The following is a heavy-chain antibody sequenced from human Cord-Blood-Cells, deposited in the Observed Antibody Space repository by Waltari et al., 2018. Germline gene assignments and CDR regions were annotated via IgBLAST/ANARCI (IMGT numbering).Heavy chain of an antibody. Sequence: QLQLQESGPGLVKPSETLSLTCTVSGGSISSSSYYWGWIRQPPGKGLGWIGSIYYRGSTYYNPSLKSRVTISVDTSKNQFSLKLSSVTAADTAVYYCARGGYDFWSGYYWYFDLWGRGTLVTVSS. J-gene: IGHJ2*01. D-gene: IGHD3-3*01. CDR3: ARGGYDFWSGYYWYFDL. CDR2: IYYRGST. CDR1: GGSISSSSYY. V-gene: IGHV4-39*01.